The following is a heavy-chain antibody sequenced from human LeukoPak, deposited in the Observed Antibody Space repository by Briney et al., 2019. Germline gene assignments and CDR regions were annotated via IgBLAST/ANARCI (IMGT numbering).Heavy chain of an antibody. V-gene: IGHV3-64*04. D-gene: IGHD6-19*01. CDR3: ARTIIAVGSGYDY. CDR2: ISSNGGST. CDR1: GFTFSDYG. J-gene: IGHJ4*02. Sequence: GGSLRLSCSASGFTFSDYGLHWVRQAPGKGLEYLSAISSNGGSTYYVDSVKGRFTISRDNRKNMLFLQMNNLRAEDTAVYYCARTIIAVGSGYDYWGQGTLVTVSS.